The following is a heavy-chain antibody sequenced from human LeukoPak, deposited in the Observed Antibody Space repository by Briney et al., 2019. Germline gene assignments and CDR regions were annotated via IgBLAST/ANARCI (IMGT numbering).Heavy chain of an antibody. V-gene: IGHV1-18*01. CDR1: GYTFTSYG. D-gene: IGHD3-22*01. CDR3: ARVNNYYDSSGTFDY. J-gene: IGHJ4*02. CDR2: ISAYNGNT. Sequence: ASVKVSCKASGYTFTSYGISWVRQAPGQGLEWMGWISAYNGNTNYAQKLQGRVTMTTDTSTSTAYMELRSLRSDDTAVYYCARVNNYYDSSGTFDYWGQGTLVTVSS.